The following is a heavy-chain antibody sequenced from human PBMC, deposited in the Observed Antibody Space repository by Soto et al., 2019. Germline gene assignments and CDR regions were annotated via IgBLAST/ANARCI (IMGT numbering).Heavy chain of an antibody. V-gene: IGHV4-31*03. Sequence: QVQLQESGPGLVEASETLSLTCTVSGATIRSGGFYWSWIRQRPGKGLEWIGHIYYTGTTSYNPSLNSRVTISLDMSSNQFSLKLRSVTAAYTAKYFCARDDSFYGEPGYGMNVWGQGTTVTVSS. D-gene: IGHD4-17*01. CDR3: ARDDSFYGEPGYGMNV. CDR2: IYYTGTT. CDR1: GATIRSGGFY. J-gene: IGHJ6*02.